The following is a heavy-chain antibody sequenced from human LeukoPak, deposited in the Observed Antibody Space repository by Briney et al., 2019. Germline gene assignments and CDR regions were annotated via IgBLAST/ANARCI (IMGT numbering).Heavy chain of an antibody. J-gene: IGHJ4*02. CDR3: AKPIATIREDPFDS. Sequence: GGSLRLSCAASGFIFSNYHMSWVRQAPGKGLEWVSRISGVTTSTYYADSVKGRFPISRDNFKNTLYLHLNSLRAEDTALYYCAKPIATIREDPFDSWGQGTLVTVSS. D-gene: IGHD3-10*01. V-gene: IGHV3-23*01. CDR1: GFIFSNYH. CDR2: ISGVTTST.